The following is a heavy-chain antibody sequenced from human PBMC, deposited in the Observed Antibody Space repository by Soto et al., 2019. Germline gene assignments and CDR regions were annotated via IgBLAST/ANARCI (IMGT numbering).Heavy chain of an antibody. V-gene: IGHV1-69*13. CDR3: ARGMGYYDSSGSLPPYYYYYGMDV. J-gene: IGHJ6*02. CDR2: IIPIFGTA. CDR1: GGTFSSYA. Sequence: GASVKVSCKASGGTFSSYAISWVRQAPGQGLEWMGGIIPIFGTANYAQKFQGRVTITADESTSTAYMELSSLRSEDTAVYYCARGMGYYDSSGSLPPYYYYYGMDVWGQGTTVTVSS. D-gene: IGHD3-22*01.